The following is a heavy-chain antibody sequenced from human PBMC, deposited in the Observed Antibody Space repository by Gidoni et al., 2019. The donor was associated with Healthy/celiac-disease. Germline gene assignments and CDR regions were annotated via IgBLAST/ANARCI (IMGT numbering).Heavy chain of an antibody. CDR1: GFTFSSSG. CDR2: ISYDGSNE. D-gene: IGHD6-13*01. V-gene: IGHV3-30*18. Sequence: QVQLVESGGGVVQPGRSLRLPCAASGFTFSSSGMPWFRQAPGKGLEWVAVISYDGSNEYYADSVKGRFTISRDNSKNTLYLQMNSLRAEDTAVYYCAKEGMYSSSWFTRGYYYYGMDVWGQGTTVTVSS. J-gene: IGHJ6*02. CDR3: AKEGMYSSSWFTRGYYYYGMDV.